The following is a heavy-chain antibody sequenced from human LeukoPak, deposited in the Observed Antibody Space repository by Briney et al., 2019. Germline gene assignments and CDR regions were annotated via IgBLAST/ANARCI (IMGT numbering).Heavy chain of an antibody. CDR3: ARSPGTRKPIDY. V-gene: IGHV3-21*01. CDR2: ISSSSAYI. J-gene: IGHJ4*02. Sequence: GGSLRLSCAASGFTFSSHSMNWVRQAPGMGLEWVSYISSSSAYIKYADPVKGRFTISRDNAKNSQYLQMNSLRAEDTAVYYCARSPGTRKPIDYWGQGILVTVSS. D-gene: IGHD1-1*01. CDR1: GFTFSSHS.